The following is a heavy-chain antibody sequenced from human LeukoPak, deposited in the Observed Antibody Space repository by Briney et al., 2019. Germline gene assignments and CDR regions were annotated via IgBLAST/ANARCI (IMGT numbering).Heavy chain of an antibody. V-gene: IGHV4-59*08. CDR3: ARLPSGTLNPPFDY. J-gene: IGHJ4*02. Sequence: PSETLSLTCTVSGGSIYNHYWSWIRQPPGKGLESIGYIYYSGSTIYNPSLKSRVTISVDTSKNQFSLKLTSVTDADTAVDYCARLPSGTLNPPFDYWGQGSLVTVSS. CDR2: IYYSGST. D-gene: IGHD3-10*01. CDR1: GGSIYNHY.